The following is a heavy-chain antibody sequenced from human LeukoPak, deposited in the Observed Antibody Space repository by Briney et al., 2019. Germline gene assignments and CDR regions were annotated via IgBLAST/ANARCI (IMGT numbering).Heavy chain of an antibody. D-gene: IGHD3-10*02. CDR1: GFTFSSYG. CDR2: VSGSGGTT. Sequence: GGSLRLSCAASGFTFSSYGMGWVRQAPGKGLEWVSAVSGSGGTTHYADSVKGRFTISRDNSKNTMYLQMNSLRAEDTAVYLCIKVIMFAFDIWGQGTMVTVSS. CDR3: IKVIMFAFDI. J-gene: IGHJ3*02. V-gene: IGHV3-23*01.